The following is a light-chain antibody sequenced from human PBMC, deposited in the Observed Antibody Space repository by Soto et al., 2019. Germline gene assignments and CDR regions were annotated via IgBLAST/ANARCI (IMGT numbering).Light chain of an antibody. V-gene: IGKV3-20*01. CDR2: GAS. CDR3: QQYGGSPRT. Sequence: ALTQSPGTLSSSPGERATLSCRASQSVSSNYLAWYQQKPGQAPRLLIYGASSRATGIPDRFSGSGSGTDFTLTIDRLESEDFAVYYCQQYGGSPRTFGQGTKVDIK. J-gene: IGKJ1*01. CDR1: QSVSSNY.